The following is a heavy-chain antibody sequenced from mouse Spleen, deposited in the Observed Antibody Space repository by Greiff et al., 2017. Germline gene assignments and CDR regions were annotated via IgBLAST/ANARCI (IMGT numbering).Heavy chain of an antibody. J-gene: IGHJ4*01. CDR3: ARLGYDYDDAMDY. D-gene: IGHD2-4*01. CDR1: GYTFTTYP. CDR2: FHPYNDDT. Sequence: QVQLKESGAELVKPGASVKMSCKASGYTFTTYPIEWMKQNHGKSLEWIGNFHPYNDDTKYNEKFKGKATLTVEKSSSTVYLELSRLTSDDSAVYYCARLGYDYDDAMDYWGQGTSVTVSS. V-gene: IGHV1-47*01.